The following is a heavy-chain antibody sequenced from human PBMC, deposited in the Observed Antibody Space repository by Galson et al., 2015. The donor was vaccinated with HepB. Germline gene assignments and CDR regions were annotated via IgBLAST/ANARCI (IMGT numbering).Heavy chain of an antibody. V-gene: IGHV4-31*03. Sequence: TLSLTCTVSGGSASSGSYYWSWIRQLPGKGLEWIGYIHNTGSSHYYSPLWRRITISVDTSKNQFSLRLSSVTAADTAIYYCARASLSRYFGDDLRHHYYYYGLDVWGQGTTVTVSS. CDR1: GGSASSGSYY. J-gene: IGHJ6*02. CDR2: IHNTGSS. D-gene: IGHD3-9*01. CDR3: ARASLSRYFGDDLRHHYYYYGLDV.